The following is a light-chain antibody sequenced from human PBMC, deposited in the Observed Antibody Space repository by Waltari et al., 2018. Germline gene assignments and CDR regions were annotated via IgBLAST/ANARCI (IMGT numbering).Light chain of an antibody. CDR3: QQYLSWYT. CDR1: HSVSSN. V-gene: IGKV3-15*01. CDR2: GAS. Sequence: EVVMTQSPATLSVSPGERAILSCRASHSVSSNLAWYQQKPGQTPRLLIYGASTRATGIPARFSGSGSGTEFTLTISNLQSEDFAVYYCQQYLSWYTFGQGTKLEIK. J-gene: IGKJ2*01.